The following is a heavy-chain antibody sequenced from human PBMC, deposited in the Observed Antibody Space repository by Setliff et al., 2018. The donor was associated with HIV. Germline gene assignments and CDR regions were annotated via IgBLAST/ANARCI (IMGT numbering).Heavy chain of an antibody. Sequence: SETLSLTCVVYGGSFSDYYWSWIRQPPGKGLEWIGEINHSGNTTYNPSLKSRVTMSVDTTENQFSLKLNTVTAADTATYYCLLDVPLILRTSPPLWGQGTPVTVSS. V-gene: IGHV4-34*01. CDR3: LLDVPLILRTSPPL. D-gene: IGHD3-22*01. J-gene: IGHJ4*02. CDR1: GGSFSDYY. CDR2: INHSGNT.